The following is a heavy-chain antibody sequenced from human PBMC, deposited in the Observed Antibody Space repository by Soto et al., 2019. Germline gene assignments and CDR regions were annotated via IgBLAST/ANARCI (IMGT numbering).Heavy chain of an antibody. Sequence: TLSLTCTVSGGSISSYYWSWIRQPAGKGLEWIGRIYTSGSTNYNPSLKSRVTMSVDTSKNQFSLKLSSVTAADTAVYYCARDPHSYGLVDYYYYGMDVWGQGTTVTVSS. V-gene: IGHV4-4*07. CDR1: GGSISSYY. CDR3: ARDPHSYGLVDYYYYGMDV. D-gene: IGHD5-18*01. CDR2: IYTSGST. J-gene: IGHJ6*02.